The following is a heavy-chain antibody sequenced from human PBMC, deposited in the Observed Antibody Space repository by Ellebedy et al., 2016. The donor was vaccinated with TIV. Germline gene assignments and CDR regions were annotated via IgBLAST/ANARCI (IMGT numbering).Heavy chain of an antibody. CDR3: ARDSGMHDSFYRYAMDV. J-gene: IGHJ6*02. CDR2: IDVGP. D-gene: IGHD2-2*01. Sequence: GESLKISCAASGFTFSNYAMSWVRQPPGKGLEWVSSIDVGPYYADSVKGRFTISRDNSKNTLYLQMNSLSAEDTAVYFCARDSGMHDSFYRYAMDVWGQGTTVIVS. V-gene: IGHV3-23*01. CDR1: GFTFSNYA.